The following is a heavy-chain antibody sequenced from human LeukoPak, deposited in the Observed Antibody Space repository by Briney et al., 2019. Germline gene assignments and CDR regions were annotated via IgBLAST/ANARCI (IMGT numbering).Heavy chain of an antibody. D-gene: IGHD5-24*01. CDR2: IRYDGSNK. CDR3: VKDWGWLQSHESFDY. CDR1: GFTFSSYG. J-gene: IGHJ4*02. V-gene: IGHV3-30*02. Sequence: PGGSLRLSCAASGFTFSSYGMHWVRQAPGKGLEWVAFIRYDGSNKYYADSVKGRFTISRDNSKNTLYLQMNSLRAEDTAVYYCVKDWGWLQSHESFDYWGQGTLVTVSS.